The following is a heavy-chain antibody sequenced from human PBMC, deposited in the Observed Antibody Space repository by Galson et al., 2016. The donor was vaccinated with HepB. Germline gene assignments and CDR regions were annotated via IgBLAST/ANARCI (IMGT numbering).Heavy chain of an antibody. D-gene: IGHD1-26*01. J-gene: IGHJ4*02. CDR2: LTSGGST. V-gene: IGHV3-23*01. Sequence: SLRLSCAASGFTFSSYAMTWVRQAPGRGLEWVSGLTSGGSTYYAASVKGRFTISRDNSKNTLYVQMNNLGAEDTAVYYCAKEENIAGATTINNWGQGTLVTVSS. CDR3: AKEENIAGATTINN. CDR1: GFTFSSYA.